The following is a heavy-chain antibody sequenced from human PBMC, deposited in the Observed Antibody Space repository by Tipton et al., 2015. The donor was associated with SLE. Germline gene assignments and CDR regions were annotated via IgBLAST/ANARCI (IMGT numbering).Heavy chain of an antibody. Sequence: TLSLTCAVSGGSISSGGYSWSWIRQPPGKGLEWIGYIYHSGSTYYNPSLKSRVTISVDRSKNQFSLKLSSVTAADTAVYYCARDTGEGIVVAWGQGTLVTVSS. V-gene: IGHV4-30-2*01. J-gene: IGHJ4*02. CDR2: IYHSGST. D-gene: IGHD6-19*01. CDR3: ARDTGEGIVVA. CDR1: GGSISSGGYS.